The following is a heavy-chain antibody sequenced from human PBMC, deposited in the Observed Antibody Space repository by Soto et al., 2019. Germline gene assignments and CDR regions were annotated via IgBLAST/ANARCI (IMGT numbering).Heavy chain of an antibody. V-gene: IGHV3-13*05. Sequence: GGSLRLSCAASGFTFSSSDMHWVRQATGKGLEWVSGIGSAGDPYYAGSVKGRFTISRDNSKNTLYLQMSSLRAEDTAVYYCVKDRNTGYSTNWFDPWGQGTLVTVSS. CDR1: GFTFSSSD. CDR3: VKDRNTGYSTNWFDP. J-gene: IGHJ5*02. D-gene: IGHD6-13*01. CDR2: IGSAGDP.